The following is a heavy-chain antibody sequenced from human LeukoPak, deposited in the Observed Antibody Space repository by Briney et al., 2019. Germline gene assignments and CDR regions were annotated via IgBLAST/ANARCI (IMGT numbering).Heavy chain of an antibody. CDR3: ARHRTSGWGLDY. V-gene: IGHV4-59*08. CDR1: GGSISSYY. J-gene: IGHJ4*02. Sequence: PSETLSLTCTVSGGSISSYYWSRIRQPPGKGLEWIGYIYYTGSTNYNPSLKSRVTMSADTSMNQFSLKLSSVTAADTAVYYCARHRTSGWGLDYWGQGTLVTVSS. D-gene: IGHD6-19*01. CDR2: IYYTGST.